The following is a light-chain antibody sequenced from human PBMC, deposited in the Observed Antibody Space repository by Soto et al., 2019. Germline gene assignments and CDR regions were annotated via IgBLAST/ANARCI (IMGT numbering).Light chain of an antibody. CDR1: QSISVH. V-gene: IGKV1-39*01. J-gene: IGKJ2*01. CDR2: AAS. CDR3: XXXXXTPYT. Sequence: DIQMTQSPSSLSASVRDTVTITCRASQSISVHLNWYQQKPGEVPKLLIYAASNLHSGVPSRFSGSGSETDFALTISSLQXXXXXXXXXXXXXXTPYTFGQGTRLEIK.